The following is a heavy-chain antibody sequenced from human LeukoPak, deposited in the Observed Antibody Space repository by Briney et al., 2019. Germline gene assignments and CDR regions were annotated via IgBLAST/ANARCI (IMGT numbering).Heavy chain of an antibody. J-gene: IGHJ4*02. CDR2: IKQDGTEK. V-gene: IGHV3-7*01. D-gene: IGHD4-17*01. CDR3: VRAIDYGYPGGY. Sequence: GGSLRLSCVASGFTFSDYWMSWVRQAPGKGLEWVANIKQDGTEKYYVDSVKGRFTVSRGNAKNSLDLQMNSVRAEDTAVYYCVRAIDYGYPGGYWGQGTLVTVSS. CDR1: GFTFSDYW.